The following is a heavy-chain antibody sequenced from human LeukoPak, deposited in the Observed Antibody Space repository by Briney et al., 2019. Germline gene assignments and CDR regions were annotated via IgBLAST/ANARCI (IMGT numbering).Heavy chain of an antibody. J-gene: IGHJ4*02. CDR3: ARGYDYVWGSYNY. V-gene: IGHV1-69*13. Sequence: AASVKVSCKASGYTFTGYYMHWVRQAPGQGLEWMGGIIPIFGTANYAQKFQGRVTITADESTSTAYMELSSLRSEDTAVYYCARGYDYVWGSYNYWGQGTLVTVSS. D-gene: IGHD3-16*01. CDR1: GYTFTGYY. CDR2: IIPIFGTA.